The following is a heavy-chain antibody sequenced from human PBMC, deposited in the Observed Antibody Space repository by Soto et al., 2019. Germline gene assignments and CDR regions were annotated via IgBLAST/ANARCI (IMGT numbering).Heavy chain of an antibody. CDR3: ARAYTAMVIRIDY. J-gene: IGHJ4*02. Sequence: QVQLVESGGGVVQPGRSLRLSCAASGFTFSSYAMHWVRQAPGKGLEWVAVISYDGSNKYYADSLKGRFTISRDNSKITVYLQMNSLRAEDTAVYYCARAYTAMVIRIDYWGQGTLVTVSS. CDR2: ISYDGSNK. V-gene: IGHV3-30-3*01. D-gene: IGHD5-18*01. CDR1: GFTFSSYA.